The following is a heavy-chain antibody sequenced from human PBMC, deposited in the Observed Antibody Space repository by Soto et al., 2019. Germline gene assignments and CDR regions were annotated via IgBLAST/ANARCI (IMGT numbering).Heavy chain of an antibody. J-gene: IGHJ5*02. V-gene: IGHV4-4*02. CDR3: AAKGYYGSGSYDWFDP. D-gene: IGHD3-10*01. CDR2: IYHSGST. CDR1: SGSISSSNW. Sequence: SETLSLTCAVSSGSISSSNWWSWVRQPPGKGLEWIGEIYHSGSTNYNPSLKGRVTISVDKSKNQFSLKLSSVTAADTAVYYCAAKGYYGSGSYDWFDPSGQGTLVTVSS.